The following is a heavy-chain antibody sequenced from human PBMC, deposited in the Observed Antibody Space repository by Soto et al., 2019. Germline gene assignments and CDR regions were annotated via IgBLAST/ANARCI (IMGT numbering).Heavy chain of an antibody. CDR3: AGSGYTAMEL. J-gene: IGHJ4*02. V-gene: IGHV3-33*01. CDR2: IWYDGSNK. D-gene: IGHD5-18*01. Sequence: PGGSLRLSCAASGFTFSSCGMHWVRQAPGKGPEWVAVIWYDGSNKYYADSVKGRFTISRDNSKNTLYLQMNSLRAEDTAVYYCAGSGYTAMELWGQGTLVTVSS. CDR1: GFTFSSCG.